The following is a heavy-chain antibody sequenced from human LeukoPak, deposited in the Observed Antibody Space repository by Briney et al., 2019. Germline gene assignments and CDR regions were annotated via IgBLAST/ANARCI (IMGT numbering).Heavy chain of an antibody. Sequence: SSVKVSCKASGGTFSSYAISWVRQAPGQGLEWMGGIIPIFGTANYAQKFQGRVTITADKSTSTAYMELSSLRFEDTAVYYCARGSGTSPYYYYYGMDVWGKGTTVTVSS. CDR2: IIPIFGTA. CDR3: ARGSGTSPYYYYYGMDV. CDR1: GGTFSSYA. V-gene: IGHV1-69*06. J-gene: IGHJ6*04. D-gene: IGHD2-2*01.